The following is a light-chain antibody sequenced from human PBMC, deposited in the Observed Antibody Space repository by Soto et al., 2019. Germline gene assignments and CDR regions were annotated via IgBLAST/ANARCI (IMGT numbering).Light chain of an antibody. CDR3: QQANSFPLT. V-gene: IGKV1-12*01. CDR1: QGISSW. CDR2: AAS. Sequence: DIQMTQSPSSVSASVGDRVTITCRASQGISSWLAWYQQEPGKAPKLLIYAASSLQSGVPSKFSGSGSWADFTLTIRRLPPEGFATYYCQQANSFPLTFGGGTKVEIK. J-gene: IGKJ4*01.